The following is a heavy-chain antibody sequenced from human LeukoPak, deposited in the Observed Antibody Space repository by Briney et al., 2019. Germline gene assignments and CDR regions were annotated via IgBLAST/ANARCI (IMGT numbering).Heavy chain of an antibody. CDR3: AGSVYYADY. Sequence: PGGSLRLSCAASGFSFSSYSMNWVRQAPGKGLEWVSFISSSGSTKSYADSVKGRFTISRDNAKNSLYLQMNSLRDEDTAVYYCAGSVYYADYWGQGTLVTVSS. V-gene: IGHV3-48*02. CDR2: ISSSGSTK. D-gene: IGHD3-22*01. CDR1: GFSFSSYS. J-gene: IGHJ4*02.